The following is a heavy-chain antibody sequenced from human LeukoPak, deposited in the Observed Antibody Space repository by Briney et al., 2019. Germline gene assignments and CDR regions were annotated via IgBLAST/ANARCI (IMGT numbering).Heavy chain of an antibody. CDR3: ARVFRGAVTSNWFHP. Sequence: PSETLSLTCTVSGSSINGYYWTRSRKPPGKGLGWIGYISDSGSTNYNPSLKNRVTMSVDSSNTESSLRLNSVTAADTAVYYCARVFRGAVTSNWFHPWGQGTLVTVSS. CDR2: ISDSGST. J-gene: IGHJ5*02. CDR1: GSSINGYY. V-gene: IGHV4-59*01. D-gene: IGHD4-17*01.